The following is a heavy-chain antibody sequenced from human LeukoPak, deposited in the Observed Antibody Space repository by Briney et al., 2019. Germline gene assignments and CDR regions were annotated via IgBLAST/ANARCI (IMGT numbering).Heavy chain of an antibody. D-gene: IGHD3-10*01. Sequence: PGGSLRLSCAASGFTFSSYEMNWVRQAPGKGLEWVSYISSSGSTIYYADSVKGRFTISRDNAKNSLYLQMDSLRAEDTALYYCARPEYGSGSYYYWGQGTLVTVSS. CDR2: ISSSGSTI. CDR3: ARPEYGSGSYYY. CDR1: GFTFSSYE. J-gene: IGHJ4*02. V-gene: IGHV3-48*03.